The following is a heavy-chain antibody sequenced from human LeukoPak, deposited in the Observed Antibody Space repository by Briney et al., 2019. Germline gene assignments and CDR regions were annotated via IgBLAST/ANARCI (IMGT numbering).Heavy chain of an antibody. CDR1: GFTFSDYE. V-gene: IGHV3-48*03. D-gene: IGHD5-12*01. CDR3: ARDLGPSYSEYDWRGIFDY. J-gene: IGHJ4*02. CDR2: ISTRGNTI. Sequence: GGSLRLSCAASGFTFSDYEMNWVRQAPGKGLEWVSYISTRGNTIYYADSVKGRFTISRDNAKNSLYLQMSSLRAEDTAVYYCARDLGPSYSEYDWRGIFDYWGQGTLVTVSS.